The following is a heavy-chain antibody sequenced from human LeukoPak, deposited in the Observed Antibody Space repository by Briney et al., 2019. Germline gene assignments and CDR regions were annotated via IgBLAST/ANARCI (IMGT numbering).Heavy chain of an antibody. Sequence: GGSLRLSCAASGFTFSSYSMNWVRQAPGKGLEWVSSISRSSSYIYYADSLKGRFTISRDNAKISLYLQMNSLRAEDTAVYYCAGAAQSSSTKDYCYMDVWGKGTTVTVSS. D-gene: IGHD6-6*01. CDR3: AGAAQSSSTKDYCYMDV. CDR2: ISRSSSYI. J-gene: IGHJ6*03. CDR1: GFTFSSYS. V-gene: IGHV3-21*01.